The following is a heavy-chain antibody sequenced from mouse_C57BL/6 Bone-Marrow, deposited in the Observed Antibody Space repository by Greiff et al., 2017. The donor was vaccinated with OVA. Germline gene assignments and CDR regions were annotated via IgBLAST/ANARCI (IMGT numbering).Heavy chain of an antibody. CDR1: GYTFTSYW. CDR3: ARRDSSGYGYFDY. V-gene: IGHV1-55*01. Sequence: QVQLKQSGAELVKPGASVKMSCKASGYTFTSYWITWVKQRPGQGLEWIGDIYPGSGSTNYNEKFKSKATLTVDTSSSTAYIQLSSLTSEDSAVYYCARRDSSGYGYFDYWGQGTTLTVSS. D-gene: IGHD3-2*02. CDR2: IYPGSGST. J-gene: IGHJ2*01.